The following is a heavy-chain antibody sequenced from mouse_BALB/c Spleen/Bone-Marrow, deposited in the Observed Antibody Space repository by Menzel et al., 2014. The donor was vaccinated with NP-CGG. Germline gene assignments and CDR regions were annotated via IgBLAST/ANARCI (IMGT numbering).Heavy chain of an antibody. CDR1: GYAFSSYW. CDR3: ARTPWFAY. J-gene: IGHJ3*01. Sequence: VQLQQSGAELVRPGSSVKISCKASGYAFSSYWMNWVRQRPGQGLEWIGQIYPGDGDTNYNGKFKGKATLTAGRSSSTAYMQLSSLTSEDSAVYFCARTPWFAYWGQGTLVTVSA. CDR2: IYPGDGDT. V-gene: IGHV1-80*01.